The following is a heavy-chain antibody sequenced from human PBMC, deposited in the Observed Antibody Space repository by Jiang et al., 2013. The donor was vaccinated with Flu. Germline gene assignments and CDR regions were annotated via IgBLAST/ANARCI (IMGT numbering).Heavy chain of an antibody. CDR1: GYTFTDYY. J-gene: IGHJ4*02. D-gene: IGHD6-25*01. Sequence: SCKVSGYTFTDYYMHWVQQAPGKGLEWMGLVDPGDGETIYAEKFQGRVTITADTSTDTAYMELSSLRSEDTAVYYCATSVAATWFDYWGQGTLVTVSS. V-gene: IGHV1-69-2*01. CDR3: ATSVAATWFDY. CDR2: VDPGDGET.